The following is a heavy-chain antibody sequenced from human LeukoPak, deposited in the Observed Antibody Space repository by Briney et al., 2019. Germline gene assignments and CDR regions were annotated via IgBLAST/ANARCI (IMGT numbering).Heavy chain of an antibody. CDR3: ASRYYGSGSYFDY. Sequence: SVKVSCKASGGTFSSYAISWVQQAPGQGLKWMGGIIPIFGTANYAQKFQGRVTITADKSTSTAYMELSSLRSEDTAVYYCASRYYGSGSYFDYWGQGTLVTVSS. CDR2: IIPIFGTA. CDR1: GGTFSSYA. J-gene: IGHJ4*02. V-gene: IGHV1-69*06. D-gene: IGHD3-10*01.